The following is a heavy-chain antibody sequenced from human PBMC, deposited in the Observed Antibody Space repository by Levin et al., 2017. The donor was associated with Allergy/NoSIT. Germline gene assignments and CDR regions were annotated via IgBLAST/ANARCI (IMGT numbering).Heavy chain of an antibody. CDR2: ISYDGSNK. Sequence: GGSLRLSCAASGFTFSSYGMHWVRQAPGKGLEWVAVISYDGSNKYYADSVKGRFTISRDNSKNTLYLQMNSLRAEDTAVYYCAKDAGGYNIDYWGQGTLVTVSS. CDR1: GFTFSSYG. J-gene: IGHJ4*02. V-gene: IGHV3-30*18. D-gene: IGHD1-14*01. CDR3: AKDAGGYNIDY.